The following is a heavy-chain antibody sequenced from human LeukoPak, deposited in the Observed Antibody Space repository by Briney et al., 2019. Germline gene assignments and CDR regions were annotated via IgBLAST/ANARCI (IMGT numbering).Heavy chain of an antibody. CDR2: IKQDESEK. D-gene: IGHD5-24*01. CDR1: GFTFSAHW. J-gene: IGHJ4*02. CDR3: ARGENGSFDR. Sequence: GGSLRLSCAASGFTFSAHWMSWVRQAPGKGLEWVANIKQDESEKSYVDSVKGRFTISRDNAMNSVYMEMNDLTAEDTAFYYCARGENGSFDRWGQGTLVIVSS. V-gene: IGHV3-7*03.